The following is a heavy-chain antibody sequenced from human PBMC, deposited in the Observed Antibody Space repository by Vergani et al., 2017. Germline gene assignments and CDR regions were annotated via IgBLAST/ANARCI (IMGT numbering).Heavy chain of an antibody. J-gene: IGHJ4*02. CDR3: ARGQQLWPTEFDY. CDR1: RFTSSSYG. D-gene: IGHD5-18*01. CDR2: ICYYGSNK. Sequence: QVQLVESGGGVVHPGRSLRLSSAASRFTSSSYGLHWVRPAPGKGLLWVAVICYYGSNKYYADSVKGRFTISRDNSKNTLYLQMNSLRAEDTAVYYCARGQQLWPTEFDYWGQGTLVTVSS. V-gene: IGHV3-33*01.